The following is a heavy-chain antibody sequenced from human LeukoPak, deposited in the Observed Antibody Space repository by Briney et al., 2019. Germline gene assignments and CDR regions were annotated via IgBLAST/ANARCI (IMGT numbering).Heavy chain of an antibody. CDR3: ARDTRVKRGYSYGGFDY. CDR2: IYYSGST. V-gene: IGHV4-59*01. J-gene: IGHJ4*02. CDR1: GGSISSYY. D-gene: IGHD5-18*01. Sequence: SETLSLTCTVSGGSISSYYWSWIRQPPGKGLEWIGYIYYSGSTNYNPSLKSRVTISVDTSKNQFSLKLSSVTAADTAVYYCARDTRVKRGYSYGGFDYWGQGTLVTVSS.